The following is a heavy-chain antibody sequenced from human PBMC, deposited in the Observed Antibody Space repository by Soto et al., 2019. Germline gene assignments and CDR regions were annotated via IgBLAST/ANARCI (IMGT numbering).Heavy chain of an antibody. D-gene: IGHD3-22*01. CDR3: ARAVPMIVVVITVNLDY. V-gene: IGHV3-30-3*01. Sequence: PGGSLRLSCAASGFTFSSYAMHWVRQAPGKGLEWVAVISYDGSNKYYAHSVKGRFTISRDNSKNTLYLQMNSLRAEDTAVYYCARAVPMIVVVITVNLDYWGQGTLVTVSS. CDR1: GFTFSSYA. J-gene: IGHJ4*02. CDR2: ISYDGSNK.